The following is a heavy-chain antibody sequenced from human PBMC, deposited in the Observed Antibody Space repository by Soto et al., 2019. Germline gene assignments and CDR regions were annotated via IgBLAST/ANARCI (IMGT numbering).Heavy chain of an antibody. CDR3: ARGVGSECYYNHDNGCDP. CDR1: GYTFTNYG. Sequence: QVQLVQSGGEVKKPGASVKVSCKASGYTFTNYGISWVRQAPGQGLEWMGWINVYNGNTKYAQKVQGRVTMTTDTSTSIAYIDLRSRRADDTAVYYCARGVGSECYYNHDNGCDPWGQGTLVTVSS. J-gene: IGHJ5*02. D-gene: IGHD3-10*01. V-gene: IGHV1-18*01. CDR2: INVYNGNT.